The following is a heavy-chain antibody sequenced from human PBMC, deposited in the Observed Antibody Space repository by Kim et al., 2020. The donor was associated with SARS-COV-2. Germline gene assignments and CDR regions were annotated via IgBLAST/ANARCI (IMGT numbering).Heavy chain of an antibody. V-gene: IGHV3-66*01. CDR2: IYSDDST. CDR1: GFTVSSNY. Sequence: GGSLRLSCAAFGFTVSSNYMSWVRQAPGKGLEWVSVIYSDDSTYYADSVKGRFTISRDNSKNMLYLQMHSLRAEDTAVYYCARDRRVITGGAENDYWGREPWSPSPQ. D-gene: IGHD2-21*01. J-gene: IGHJ4*02. CDR3: ARDRRVITGGAENDY.